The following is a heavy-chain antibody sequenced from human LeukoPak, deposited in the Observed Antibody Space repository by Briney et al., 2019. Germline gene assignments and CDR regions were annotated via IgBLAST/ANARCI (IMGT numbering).Heavy chain of an antibody. CDR3: ARPTVTTVPSNYWYFDL. CDR1: GFTFSSYA. V-gene: IGHV3-64*01. Sequence: GGSLRLSCAASGFTFSSYAMHWVRQAPGKGLEYVSAISSNGGSTYYANSVKGRFTISRDNSKNTLYLQMGSLRAEDMAVYYCARPTVTTVPSNYWYFDLWGRGTLVTVSS. CDR2: ISSNGGST. D-gene: IGHD4-17*01. J-gene: IGHJ2*01.